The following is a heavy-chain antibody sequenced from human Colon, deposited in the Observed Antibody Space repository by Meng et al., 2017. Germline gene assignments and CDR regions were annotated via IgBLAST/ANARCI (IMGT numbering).Heavy chain of an antibody. Sequence: QVQLGRSGAEGKKPGASVKVSCKTSEYTFTSYDIEWVRQATGQGLEWMGWMNPNTGKTGYAQKFQGRVTMTRNTSISTAYMELGSLSAEDTAVYFCARVSGFGQNFIRFWGQGTLVTVSS. CDR1: EYTFTSYD. CDR3: ARVSGFGQNFIRF. V-gene: IGHV1-8*01. J-gene: IGHJ4*02. CDR2: MNPNTGKT. D-gene: IGHD3-3*01.